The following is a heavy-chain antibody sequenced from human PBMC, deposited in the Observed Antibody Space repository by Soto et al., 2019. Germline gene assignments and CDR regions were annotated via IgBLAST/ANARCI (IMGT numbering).Heavy chain of an antibody. V-gene: IGHV1-3*01. Sequence: GASVKVSCKASGYTFTSYAMHWVRQAPGQRLEWMGWINAGNGNTKYSQKFQGRVTITRDTSASTAYMELSSLRSEDTAVYYCARDPYDFWSGYSPDYYYYGMDVWGQGTTVTVSS. D-gene: IGHD3-3*01. CDR2: INAGNGNT. J-gene: IGHJ6*02. CDR1: GYTFTSYA. CDR3: ARDPYDFWSGYSPDYYYYGMDV.